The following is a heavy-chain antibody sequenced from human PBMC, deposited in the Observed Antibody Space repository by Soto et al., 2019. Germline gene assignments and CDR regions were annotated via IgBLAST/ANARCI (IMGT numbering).Heavy chain of an antibody. CDR3: ARGGRYSSPSPRPDDY. CDR1: GGTFSSYT. D-gene: IGHD6-6*01. J-gene: IGHJ4*02. V-gene: IGHV1-69*02. Sequence: QVQLVQSGAEVKKPGSSVKVSCKASGGTFSSYTISWVRQAPGQGLEWMGRIIPILGIANYAQKFQGRVTITADKSTSTAHMELSSLRSEDTAVYYCARGGRYSSPSPRPDDYWGQGTLVTVSS. CDR2: IIPILGIA.